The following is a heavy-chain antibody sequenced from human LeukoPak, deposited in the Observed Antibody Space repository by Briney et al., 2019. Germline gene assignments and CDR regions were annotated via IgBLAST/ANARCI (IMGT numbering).Heavy chain of an antibody. D-gene: IGHD4-17*01. CDR3: ARAETTVITRMDY. CDR2: IIPIFGTA. J-gene: IGHJ4*02. V-gene: IGHV1-69*05. Sequence: SVKVSCKASGGTFISYAISWVRQAPGQGLEWMGRIIPIFGTANYAQKFQGRVTITTYESTSTAYMELSSLRSEDTAVYYCARAETTVITRMDYWGQGTLVTVSS. CDR1: GGTFISYA.